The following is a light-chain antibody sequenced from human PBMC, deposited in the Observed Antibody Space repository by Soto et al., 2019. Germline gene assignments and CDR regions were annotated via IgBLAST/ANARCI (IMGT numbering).Light chain of an antibody. J-gene: IGLJ2*01. CDR2: GNS. CDR1: SSNIGAGYD. Sequence: QSVLTQPPSVSGAPGQRVTISCTGSSSNIGAGYDVHWYQQLPGTAPKLLIYGNSNRPSGVPDQFSGSKSGTSASLAITGLHAEDESDYYCQSYDSSLSGNVVFGGGTKLTVL. CDR3: QSYDSSLSGNVV. V-gene: IGLV1-40*01.